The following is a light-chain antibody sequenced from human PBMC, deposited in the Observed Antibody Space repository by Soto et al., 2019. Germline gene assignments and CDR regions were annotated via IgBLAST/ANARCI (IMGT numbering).Light chain of an antibody. J-gene: IGLJ3*02. CDR2: RNN. V-gene: IGLV1-47*01. CDR1: SSNIGSNY. CDR3: AAWDDSSIWV. Sequence: QSVLTQPPSASGTPGQRVTISCSGSSSNIGSNYVYWYQQLPGTAPKLLIYRNNQRPSGVPDRFSGSKSGTSASLAISGLRSEDEADYYCAAWDDSSIWVFGGGTKLTVL.